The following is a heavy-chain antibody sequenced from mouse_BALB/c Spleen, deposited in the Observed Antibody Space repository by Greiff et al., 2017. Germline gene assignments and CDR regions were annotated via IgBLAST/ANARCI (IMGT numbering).Heavy chain of an antibody. D-gene: IGHD2-4*01. J-gene: IGHJ3*01. CDR2: ISSGSSTI. CDR1: GFTFSSFG. Sequence: EVQRVESGGGLVQPGGSRKLSCAASGFTFSSFGMHWVRQAPEKGLEWVAYISSGSSTIYYADTVKGRFTISRDNPKNTLFLQMTSLRSEDTAMYYCARWGYDYDGWFAYWGQGTLVTVSA. CDR3: ARWGYDYDGWFAY. V-gene: IGHV5-17*02.